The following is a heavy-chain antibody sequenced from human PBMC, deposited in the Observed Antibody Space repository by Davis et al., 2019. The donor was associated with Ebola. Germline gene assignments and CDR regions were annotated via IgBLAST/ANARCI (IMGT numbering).Heavy chain of an antibody. D-gene: IGHD6-19*01. CDR3: ARDPDTSGYYSWFDP. Sequence: GGSLRLSCAASGFPFSHYGMHWVRQAPGKGLEWVAGIWNHGNDYLYADSVRGRFTISRDNSKNTLYLQMNSLRVEDTAVYYCARDPDTSGYYSWFDPWGQGTLVTVSS. J-gene: IGHJ5*02. CDR2: IWNHGNDY. V-gene: IGHV3-33*08. CDR1: GFPFSHYG.